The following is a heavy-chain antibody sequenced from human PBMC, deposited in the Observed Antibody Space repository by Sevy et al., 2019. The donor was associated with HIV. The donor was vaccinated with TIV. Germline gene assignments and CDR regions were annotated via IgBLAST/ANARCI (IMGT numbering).Heavy chain of an antibody. V-gene: IGHV3-73*01. CDR1: GFTFSSYA. J-gene: IGHJ4*02. CDR2: IRSKANSYAT. D-gene: IGHD6-13*01. CDR3: TRPPPSIAAADDY. Sequence: GGSLRLSCAASGFTFSSYAMSWVRQAPGKGLEWVGRIRSKANSYATAYAASVKGRFTISRDDSKNTAYLQMNSLKTEDTAVYYCTRPPPSIAAADDYWGQGTLVTVSS.